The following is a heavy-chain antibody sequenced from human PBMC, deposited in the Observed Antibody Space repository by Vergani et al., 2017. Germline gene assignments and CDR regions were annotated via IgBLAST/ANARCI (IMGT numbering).Heavy chain of an antibody. CDR1: GGTFSSYA. V-gene: IGHV1-69*06. CDR2: IIPIFGTA. Sequence: QVQLVQSGAEVKKPGSSVKVSCKASGGTFSSYAISWVRQAPGQGLEWMGGIIPIFGTANYAQKFQGRVTMTTDTSTSTAYMELRSLRSDDTAVYYCARVGEGSGSYYLLWYYYYGMDVWGQGTTVTVSS. CDR3: ARVGEGSGSYYLLWYYYYGMDV. D-gene: IGHD3-10*01. J-gene: IGHJ6*02.